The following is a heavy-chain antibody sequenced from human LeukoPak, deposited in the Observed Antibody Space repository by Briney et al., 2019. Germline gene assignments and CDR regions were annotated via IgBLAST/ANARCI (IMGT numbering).Heavy chain of an antibody. J-gene: IGHJ5*02. D-gene: IGHD3-22*01. CDR1: GGSVSSGSYY. CDR3: ARTYYYDSSGYYYRTFDP. Sequence: PSETLSLTCTVSGGSVSSGSYYWSWIRQPPGKGLEWIGYIYYSGSTNYNPSLKSRVTISVDTSKNQFSLRLSSVTAADTAVYYCARTYYYDSSGYYYRTFDPWGQGTLVTVSS. CDR2: IYYSGST. V-gene: IGHV4-61*01.